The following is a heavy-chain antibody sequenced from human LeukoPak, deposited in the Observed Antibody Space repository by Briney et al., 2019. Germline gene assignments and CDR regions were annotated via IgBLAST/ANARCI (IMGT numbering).Heavy chain of an antibody. D-gene: IGHD3-3*01. Sequence: PSETLSLTCTVSGGSISSYYWSWIRQPPGKGLEWIRYICYSGSTNYNPSLKSRVTISVDTSKNQFSLKLSSVTAADTAVYYCTRDSTMVSIVPDDAFDIWGQGTMVTVSS. V-gene: IGHV4-59*01. CDR3: TRDSTMVSIVPDDAFDI. CDR2: ICYSGST. J-gene: IGHJ3*02. CDR1: GGSISSYY.